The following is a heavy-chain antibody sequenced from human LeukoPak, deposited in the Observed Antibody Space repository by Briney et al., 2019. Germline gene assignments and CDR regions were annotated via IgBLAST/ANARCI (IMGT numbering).Heavy chain of an antibody. CDR1: GGSFSGYY. V-gene: IGHV4-34*01. Sequence: SETLSLTCAVYGGSFSGYYWSWIRQPPGKGLEWIGEINHSGSTNYNPSLKSRVTISVDTSKNQFSLKLSSVTAADTAVYYCARGRGAYCSSTGCYPRAMVRGVISYAAFDIWGQGTMVTVSS. CDR3: ARGRGAYCSSTGCYPRAMVRGVISYAAFDI. D-gene: IGHD2-2*01. CDR2: INHSGST. J-gene: IGHJ3*02.